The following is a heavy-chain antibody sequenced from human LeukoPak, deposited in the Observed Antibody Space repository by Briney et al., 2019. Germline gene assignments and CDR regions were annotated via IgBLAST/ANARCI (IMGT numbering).Heavy chain of an antibody. CDR1: GYTFISYD. D-gene: IGHD6-13*01. Sequence: ASVKVSCKASGYTFISYDINWVRQATGQGLEWMGWMNPNSGNTGYAQKFQGRVTMTRNTSISTAYMELSSLRSEDTAVYYCARRDSSSSPQGYYMDVWGKGTTVTVSS. J-gene: IGHJ6*03. CDR3: ARRDSSSSPQGYYMDV. V-gene: IGHV1-8*01. CDR2: MNPNSGNT.